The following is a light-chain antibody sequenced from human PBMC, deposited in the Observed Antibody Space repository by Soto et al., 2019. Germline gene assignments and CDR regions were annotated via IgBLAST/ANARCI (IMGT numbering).Light chain of an antibody. CDR2: GNS. CDR3: QSYDSSLSGDWV. Sequence: QSVLTQPPSVSGAPGQRVTISCTGSSSNIGAGYDVHWYQQLPGTAPKLLIYGNSNRPSGVPDRFSGSKSGTSASLANTGLQAEDEADYYCQSYDSSLSGDWVFGGGTKLTVL. V-gene: IGLV1-40*01. J-gene: IGLJ3*02. CDR1: SSNIGAGYD.